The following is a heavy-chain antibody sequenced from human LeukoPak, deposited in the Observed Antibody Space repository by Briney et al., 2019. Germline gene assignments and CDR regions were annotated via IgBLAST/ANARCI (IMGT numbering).Heavy chain of an antibody. CDR1: GGSISSNNYY. Sequence: SETLSLTCTVSGGSISSNNYYWGWIRQPPGKGLEWIGTIYYSGSTNYNPSLKSRVTISVDTSKNQFSLKLSSVTAADTAVYYCARVSSNNWYNERGAFDIWGQGTMVTVSS. J-gene: IGHJ3*02. CDR2: IYYSGST. D-gene: IGHD6-13*01. V-gene: IGHV4-39*07. CDR3: ARVSSNNWYNERGAFDI.